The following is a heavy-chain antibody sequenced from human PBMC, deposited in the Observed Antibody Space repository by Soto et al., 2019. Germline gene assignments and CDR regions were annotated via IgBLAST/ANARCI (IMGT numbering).Heavy chain of an antibody. V-gene: IGHV3-30*18. CDR1: GFNFSSYG. D-gene: IGHD3-10*01. CDR2: ISYDGSNK. CDR3: AKDMVRGATSPYYYYYGMDV. J-gene: IGHJ6*02. Sequence: GGSLRLSCAASGFNFSSYGMHWVRQAPGKGLEWVAVISYDGSNKYYADSVKGRFTISRDNSKNTLYLQMNSLRAEDTAVYYCAKDMVRGATSPYYYYYGMDVWGQGTTVTVSS.